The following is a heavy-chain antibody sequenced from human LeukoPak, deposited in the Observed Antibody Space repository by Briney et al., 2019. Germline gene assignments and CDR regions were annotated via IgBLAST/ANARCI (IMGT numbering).Heavy chain of an antibody. V-gene: IGHV3-30*02. Sequence: GGSLRLSCAASGFTFSSYGMHWVRQAPGQGLEWVAFIRYDGSNKYYADSVKGRFTISRDNSKNTLYLQMNSLRAEDTAVYYCAKGPGYSVYDNLPHHWGQGTLVTVSS. CDR3: AKGPGYSVYDNLPHH. CDR1: GFTFSSYG. J-gene: IGHJ5*02. D-gene: IGHD5/OR15-5a*01. CDR2: IRYDGSNK.